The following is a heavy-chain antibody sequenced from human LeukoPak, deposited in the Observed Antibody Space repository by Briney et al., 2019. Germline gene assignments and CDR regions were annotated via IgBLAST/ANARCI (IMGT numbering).Heavy chain of an antibody. D-gene: IGHD6-13*01. CDR1: GFTFDNYA. Sequence: PGGSLRLSCAASGFTFDNYAMHWVRQAPGKGLEWVSGISWNRGTVNYADSVKGRLTISRDNAKNSLYLQMSSLRAEDTALYYCAKDPSFSSSWYYFDYWGQGTLVTVSS. V-gene: IGHV3-9*01. CDR2: ISWNRGTV. J-gene: IGHJ4*02. CDR3: AKDPSFSSSWYYFDY.